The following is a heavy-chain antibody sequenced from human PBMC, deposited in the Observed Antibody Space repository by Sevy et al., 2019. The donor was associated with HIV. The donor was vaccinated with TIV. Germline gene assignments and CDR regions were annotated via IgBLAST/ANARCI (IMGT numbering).Heavy chain of an antibody. CDR2: INTSGST. D-gene: IGHD7-27*01. J-gene: IGHJ4*02. Sequence: SETLSLTCTVSGDSFSSYFWAWIRQPAGKGLEWIGRINTSGSTNYNPSLKSRVTMSVDTSKSQVSLKVPSLTAVDTAIYFCARSNWVTATNGFSKSYYFDYWGQGSLVTVSS. CDR1: GDSFSSYF. V-gene: IGHV4-4*07. CDR3: ARSNWVTATNGFSKSYYFDY.